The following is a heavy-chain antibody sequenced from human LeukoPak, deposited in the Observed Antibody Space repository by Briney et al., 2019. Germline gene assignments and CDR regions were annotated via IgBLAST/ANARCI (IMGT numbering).Heavy chain of an antibody. J-gene: IGHJ4*02. CDR2: ISITISDI. D-gene: IGHD5-18*01. CDR3: ARWASNSHDY. CDR1: GFTFSSYN. Sequence: GGSLRLSCAASGFTFSSYNMNWVRQAPGRRLERVSSISITISDIYYAESVRGRFTISRDNAKNSLYLQMNSLRAEDTAVYYCARWASNSHDYWGQGTLVTVSS. V-gene: IGHV3-21*01.